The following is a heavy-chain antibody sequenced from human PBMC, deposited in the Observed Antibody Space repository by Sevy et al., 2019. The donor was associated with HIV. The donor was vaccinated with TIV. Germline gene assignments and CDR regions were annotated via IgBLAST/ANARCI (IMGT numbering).Heavy chain of an antibody. Sequence: SETLSLTCAVYGGSFNGYYWSWIRQPPGKGLEWIGEINHSGSTNYNPSLKSRVTISVDTSKNQFSLKLSSVTAADTAVYYCARGQSTIFGVVTSGGFDPWGQGTLVTVSS. CDR3: ARGQSTIFGVVTSGGFDP. CDR1: GGSFNGYY. J-gene: IGHJ5*02. V-gene: IGHV4-34*01. D-gene: IGHD3-3*01. CDR2: INHSGST.